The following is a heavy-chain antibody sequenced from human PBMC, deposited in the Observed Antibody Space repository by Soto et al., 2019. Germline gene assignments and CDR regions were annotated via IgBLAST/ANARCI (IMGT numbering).Heavy chain of an antibody. V-gene: IGHV3-33*08. J-gene: IGHJ3*02. CDR2: IWYDGSNK. D-gene: IGHD2-2*01. CDR3: ARGGAYCSSTSCYDAFDI. Sequence: GGSLRLSCAASGFTFSSYGMHWVRQAPGKGLEWVAVIWYDGSNKYYADSVKGRFTISRDNSKNTLYLQMNSLRAEDTAVYYCARGGAYCSSTSCYDAFDIWGQGTMVTVSS. CDR1: GFTFSSYG.